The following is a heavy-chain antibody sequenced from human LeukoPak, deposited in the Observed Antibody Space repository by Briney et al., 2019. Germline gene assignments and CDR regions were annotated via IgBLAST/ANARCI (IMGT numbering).Heavy chain of an antibody. CDR3: AREEGAAAGTASGLYNWFDP. V-gene: IGHV4-4*02. CDR1: GGSISSSNW. CDR2: IYHSGST. D-gene: IGHD6-13*01. J-gene: IGHJ5*02. Sequence: PSETLSLTCAVSGGSISSSNWWSWVRQPPGKGLEWIGEIYHSGSTNYNPSLKSRVTISVDKSKNQFSLKLSSVTAADTAVYYCAREEGAAAGTASGLYNWFDPWGQGTLVTVSS.